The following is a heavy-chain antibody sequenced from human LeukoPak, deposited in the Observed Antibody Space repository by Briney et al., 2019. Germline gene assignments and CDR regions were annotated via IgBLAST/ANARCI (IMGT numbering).Heavy chain of an antibody. J-gene: IGHJ4*02. D-gene: IGHD5-18*01. CDR1: GFTVSSTY. CDR2: IYSGGST. Sequence: PGGSLRLSCAASGFTVSSTYMNWVRQAPGKGLEWVSVIYSGGSTNYADSVKGRFTIPRDNSKNTLYLQMNSLRAEDTAVYYCIYGYTLDFWGQGTLVTVSS. V-gene: IGHV3-53*01. CDR3: IYGYTLDF.